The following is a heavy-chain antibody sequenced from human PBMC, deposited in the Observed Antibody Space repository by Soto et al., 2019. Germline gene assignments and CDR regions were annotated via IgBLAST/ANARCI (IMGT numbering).Heavy chain of an antibody. CDR2: ISGSGGTT. CDR1: GFTFSSYT. V-gene: IGHV3-23*01. Sequence: GGSLRLSCAASGFTFSSYTMNWVRQAPGEGLEWVSAISGSGGTTYYADSVKGRFTISRDNSKNTLYLQMNTLRAEDTAMYYCAKGTGYSSGWTRVDYWGQGTLVTVSS. J-gene: IGHJ4*02. D-gene: IGHD6-19*01. CDR3: AKGTGYSSGWTRVDY.